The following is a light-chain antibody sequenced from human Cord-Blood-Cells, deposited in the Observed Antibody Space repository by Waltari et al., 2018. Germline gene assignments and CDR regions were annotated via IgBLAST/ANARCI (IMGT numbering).Light chain of an antibody. CDR1: SSDVGGCNL. CDR2: EGS. J-gene: IGLJ3*02. V-gene: IGLV2-23*01. CDR3: CSYAGSWV. Sequence: QSALTPPASVSGSPGQSITISCPGTSSDVGGCNLVSWYQQHPGKAPKLMIYEGSKRPSGVSNRFSGSKSGNTASLTISGLQAEDEADYYCCSYAGSWVFGGGTKLTVL.